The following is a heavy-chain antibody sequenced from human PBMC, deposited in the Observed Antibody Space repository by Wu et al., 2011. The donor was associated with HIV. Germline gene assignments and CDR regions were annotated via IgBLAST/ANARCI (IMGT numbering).Heavy chain of an antibody. CDR1: GYTFTSSG. CDR2: ISAYNGDT. J-gene: IGHJ4*02. CDR3: ARGSLPHYDVLSGYYNSPDFFDS. D-gene: IGHD3-9*01. Sequence: QIQLVQSGAEVKKPGASVKVSCKASGYTFTSSGINWVRQAPGHGLEWMGWISAYNGDTYSAQKFQGRITLTTDTSTRTAYMELRTLKSDDTAVYYCARGSLPHYDVLSGYYNSPDFFDSWGQGTLVTVSS. V-gene: IGHV1-18*01.